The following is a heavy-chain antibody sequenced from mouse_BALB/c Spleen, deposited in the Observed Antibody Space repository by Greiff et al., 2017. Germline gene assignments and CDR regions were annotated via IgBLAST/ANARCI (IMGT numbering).Heavy chain of an antibody. J-gene: IGHJ2*01. CDR3: ARSLLGRAGDY. Sequence: VQLQESGAELVRPGTSVKVSCKASGYAFTNYLIEWVKQRPGQGLEWIGVINPGSGGTNYNEKFKGKATLTADKSSSTAYMQLSSLTSDDSAVYFCARSLLGRAGDYWGQGTTLTVSS. CDR2: INPGSGGT. CDR1: GYAFTNYL. D-gene: IGHD4-1*01. V-gene: IGHV1-54*01.